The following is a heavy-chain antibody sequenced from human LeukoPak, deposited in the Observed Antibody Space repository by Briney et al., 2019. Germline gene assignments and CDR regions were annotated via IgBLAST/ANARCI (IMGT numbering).Heavy chain of an antibody. Sequence: GESLKISCKGSGYSFTSYWIGRVRQMPGKGLEWMGIIYPGDSDTRYSPSFQGQVTISADKSISTAYLQWSSLKASDTAMYYCARLSGMQWLAYYFDYWGQGTLVTVSS. CDR3: ARLSGMQWLAYYFDY. V-gene: IGHV5-51*01. CDR1: GYSFTSYW. J-gene: IGHJ4*02. D-gene: IGHD6-19*01. CDR2: IYPGDSDT.